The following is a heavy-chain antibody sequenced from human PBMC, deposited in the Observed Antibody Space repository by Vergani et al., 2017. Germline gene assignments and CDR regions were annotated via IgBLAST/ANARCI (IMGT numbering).Heavy chain of an antibody. V-gene: IGHV3-23*01. D-gene: IGHD2-21*01. CDR2: ISGSGGST. CDR1: GFTFSSYA. CDR3: AKDSSGEDGDYYYYGMDV. J-gene: IGHJ6*02. Sequence: EVQLLESGGGLVQPGGSLRLSCAASGFTFSSYAMSWVRQAPGKGLEWVSAISGSGGSTYYADSVKGRFTISRDNSKNTLYLQMNSLRAEDTAVYYCAKDSSGEDGDYYYYGMDVWGQGTTVTVSS.